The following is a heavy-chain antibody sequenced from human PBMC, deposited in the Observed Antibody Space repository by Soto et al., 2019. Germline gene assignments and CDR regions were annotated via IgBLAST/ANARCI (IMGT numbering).Heavy chain of an antibody. CDR3: ARGSSGWSLEITAFDI. CDR1: GYTFTSYD. CDR2: MNPNSGNT. D-gene: IGHD6-19*01. V-gene: IGHV1-8*01. J-gene: IGHJ3*02. Sequence: ASVKVSCKASGYTFTSYDINWVRQATGQGLEWMGWMNPNSGNTGYAQKFQGRVTMTRNTSISTAYMELSSLRSEDTAVYYCARGSSGWSLEITAFDIWGQGTMVTVSS.